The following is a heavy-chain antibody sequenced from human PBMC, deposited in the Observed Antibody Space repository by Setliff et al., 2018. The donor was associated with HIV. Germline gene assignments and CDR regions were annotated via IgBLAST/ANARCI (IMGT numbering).Heavy chain of an antibody. CDR2: IYYSGST. D-gene: IGHD2-15*01. J-gene: IGHJ4*02. CDR1: GGSIRSGSSY. V-gene: IGHV4-39*01. Sequence: KPSETLSLTCTVSGGSIRSGSSYWGWIRQPPGKGLEWIGIIYYSGSTYYKPSLKSRVTISVDTSKNQFSLKLNSVTAADTAMYYCARVVDADYLDYWGQGTPVTVS. CDR3: ARVVDADYLDY.